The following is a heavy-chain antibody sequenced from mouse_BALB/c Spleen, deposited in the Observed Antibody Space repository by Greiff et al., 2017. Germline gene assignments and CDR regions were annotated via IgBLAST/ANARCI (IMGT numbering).Heavy chain of an antibody. CDR3: AIPHAMDY. J-gene: IGHJ4*01. V-gene: IGHV3-2*02. CDR1: GYSITSDYA. Sequence: EVKLVESGPGLVKPSQSLSLTCTVTGYSITSDYAWNWIRQFPGNKLEWMGYISYSGSTSYNPSLKSRISITRDTSKNQFFLQLNSVTTEDTATYYCAIPHAMDYWGQGTSVTVSS. CDR2: ISYSGST.